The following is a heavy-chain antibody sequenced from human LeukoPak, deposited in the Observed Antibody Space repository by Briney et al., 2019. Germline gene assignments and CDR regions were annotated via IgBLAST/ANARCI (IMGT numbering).Heavy chain of an antibody. Sequence: GGSLRLSCAASGFTFSNAWMSWVRQAPGKGLEWVSYISSSGSTIYYADSVKGGFTISRDNVKKTLYMQMNRLRAEETGVYYCARSVSTGDYWGQGSLVTVSS. CDR3: ARSVSTGDY. CDR2: ISSSGSTI. CDR1: GFTFSNAW. V-gene: IGHV3-11*04. D-gene: IGHD5/OR15-5a*01. J-gene: IGHJ4*02.